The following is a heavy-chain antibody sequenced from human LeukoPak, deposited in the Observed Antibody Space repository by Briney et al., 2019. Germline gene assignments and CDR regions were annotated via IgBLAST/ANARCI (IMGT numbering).Heavy chain of an antibody. J-gene: IGHJ4*02. D-gene: IGHD3-22*01. Sequence: PGGSLSLSCAASGFTVSSNYMSWVRQAPGKGLEWVSVIYSGGSTYYADSVKGRFTISRDNSKNTLYLQMNSLRAEDTAVYYCARDFYSSGYYSDYWGQGTLVTVSS. CDR2: IYSGGST. CDR3: ARDFYSSGYYSDY. V-gene: IGHV3-53*01. CDR1: GFTVSSNY.